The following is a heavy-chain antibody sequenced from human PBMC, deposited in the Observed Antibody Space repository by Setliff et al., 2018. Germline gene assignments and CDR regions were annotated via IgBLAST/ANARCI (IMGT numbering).Heavy chain of an antibody. V-gene: IGHV1-18*01. D-gene: IGHD2-2*01. CDR3: SRLVRYCTRTTCQRASGAEL. Sequence: ASVKVSCKASAKTFTAYYVHWVRQAPGQGLEWMGWISTYTGNTNYAQKLQGRVTMTTDTSTSTAYLELRSLTSDDTAVYYCSRLVRYCTRTTCQRASGAELWGQGSLVTVSS. CDR1: AKTFTAYY. J-gene: IGHJ4*02. CDR2: ISTYTGNT.